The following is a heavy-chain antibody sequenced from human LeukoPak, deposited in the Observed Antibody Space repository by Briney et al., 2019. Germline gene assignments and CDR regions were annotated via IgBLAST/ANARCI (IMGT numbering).Heavy chain of an antibody. D-gene: IGHD3-3*01. CDR1: GGSISSSNW. V-gene: IGHV4-4*02. CDR2: IYHSGST. Sequence: SETLSLTCAVSGGSISSSNWWSWVRQSPGKGLEWIGEIYHSGSTNYNPSLKSRVTISVDKSKNQFSLKLSSVTAADTAVYYCARVLRRAIFGVAPFDPWGQGTLVTVSS. J-gene: IGHJ5*02. CDR3: ARVLRRAIFGVAPFDP.